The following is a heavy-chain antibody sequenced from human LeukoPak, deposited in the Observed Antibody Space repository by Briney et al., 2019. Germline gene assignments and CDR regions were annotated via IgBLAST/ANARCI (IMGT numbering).Heavy chain of an antibody. J-gene: IGHJ4*02. CDR2: ISSDGSNT. Sequence: PGGSLRLSCAVPGFTFSSYWMDWVRQVPGKGLVWVSRISSDGSNTAYADSVKGRFTISRDNAKNTMYLQMSSLRAEDTAVYYCAKRGDGGAWYDYWGQGTLVIVSS. V-gene: IGHV3-74*01. CDR3: AKRGDGGAWYDY. CDR1: GFTFSSYW. D-gene: IGHD6-19*01.